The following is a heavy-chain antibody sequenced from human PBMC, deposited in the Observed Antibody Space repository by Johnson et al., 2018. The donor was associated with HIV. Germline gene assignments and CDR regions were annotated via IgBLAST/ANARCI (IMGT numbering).Heavy chain of an antibody. J-gene: IGHJ3*02. Sequence: VQLVESGGGLVQPGGSLRLSCAASGFTFSSYAMSWVRQAPGKGLEWVSAISGSGGSTYYADSVKGRFSISRANATQALYLQMKSRRAEDTAVYYCARAGSSSSGPRAFDIWGQGTMVTVSS. V-gene: IGHV3-23*04. CDR3: ARAGSSSSGPRAFDI. D-gene: IGHD6-6*01. CDR1: GFTFSSYA. CDR2: ISGSGGST.